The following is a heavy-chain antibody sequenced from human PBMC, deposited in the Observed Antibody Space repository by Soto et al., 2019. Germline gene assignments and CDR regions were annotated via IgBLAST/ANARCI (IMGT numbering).Heavy chain of an antibody. CDR2: IIPILGIA. V-gene: IGHV1-69*04. CDR1: GGTFSSYT. J-gene: IGHJ3*02. Sequence: SVKVSCKASGGTFSSYTISWVRQAPGQGLEWMGRIIPILGIANYAQKFQGRVTITADKSTSTAYMELSSLRSEDPAVYFCGRENKAVAYNAFGNCGKGTKVSVS. D-gene: IGHD6-19*01. CDR3: GRENKAVAYNAFGN.